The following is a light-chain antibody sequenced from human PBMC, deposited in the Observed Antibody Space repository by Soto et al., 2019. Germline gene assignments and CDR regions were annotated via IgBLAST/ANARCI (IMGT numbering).Light chain of an antibody. J-gene: IGKJ2*01. Sequence: DIQMTQSPSSLSSSVGDRVTITCRASQSISSYLNWYQQKPGKAPKLLIYAASSLQSGVPSRFSGSGSGTEFSLTISSLQPEDFATYYCQQSYSTPLYTFGQGTQLEIK. V-gene: IGKV1-39*01. CDR1: QSISSY. CDR2: AAS. CDR3: QQSYSTPLYT.